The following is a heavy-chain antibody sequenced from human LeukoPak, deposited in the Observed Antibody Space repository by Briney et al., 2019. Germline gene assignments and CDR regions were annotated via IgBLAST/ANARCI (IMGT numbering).Heavy chain of an antibody. V-gene: IGHV4-59*01. CDR1: GGSISSYY. Sequence: SETLSLTCTVSGGSISSYYWSWIRQPPGKGLEWIGYMYYSGSTNYNPSLKSRVTISIDTSNNQFALKMSSVTTADTAVYYCASSSSWYRSSGRYFDSWGQGTLVTVSS. D-gene: IGHD6-13*01. J-gene: IGHJ4*02. CDR2: MYYSGST. CDR3: ASSSSWYRSSGRYFDS.